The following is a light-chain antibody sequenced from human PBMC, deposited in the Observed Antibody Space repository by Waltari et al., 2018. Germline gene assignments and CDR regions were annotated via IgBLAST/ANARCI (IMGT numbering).Light chain of an antibody. J-gene: IGLJ3*02. CDR3: VLYRGDAQWL. CDR1: PGQVIRNYY. CDR2: DTN. V-gene: IGLV7-43*01. Sequence: QTVVTQEPSLTVSPGGTVTLTCASTPGQVIRNYYPNWFQQKPGQAPRALINDTNKKHPWSPPRFSGSLRGGKAALTLSGAQPEDEAEYYCVLYRGDAQWLFGGGTKLTVL.